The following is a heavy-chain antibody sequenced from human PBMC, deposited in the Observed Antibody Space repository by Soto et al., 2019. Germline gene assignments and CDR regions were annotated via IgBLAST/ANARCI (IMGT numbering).Heavy chain of an antibody. CDR2: IYYSGST. J-gene: IGHJ3*02. D-gene: IGHD2-15*01. CDR3: ARVQKGGYCSGGSCYFSGARVATPHGAFDI. V-gene: IGHV4-31*03. Sequence: QVQLQESGPGLVKPSQTLSLTCTVSGGSISSGGYYWSWIRQHPGKGLEWIGYIYYSGSTYYNPSLKSRVTLSVDTSKNQFSLKLSSVTAADTAVYYCARVQKGGYCSGGSCYFSGARVATPHGAFDIWGQGTMVTVSS. CDR1: GGSISSGGYY.